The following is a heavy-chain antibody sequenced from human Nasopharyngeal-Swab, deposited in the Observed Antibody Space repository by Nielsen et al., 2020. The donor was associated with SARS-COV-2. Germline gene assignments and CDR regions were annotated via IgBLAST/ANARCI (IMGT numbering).Heavy chain of an antibody. V-gene: IGHV4-34*01. J-gene: IGHJ6*04. CDR3: ARRTRYGITGTRGGFPV. CDR2: INHSGST. Sequence: REAPEEGLEWIGEINHSGSTNYNPSLKSRVTISVDTSKNQFSLKLSSVTAADTAVYYCARRTRYGITGTRGGFPVWGKGTTVTSPQ. D-gene: IGHD1-7*01.